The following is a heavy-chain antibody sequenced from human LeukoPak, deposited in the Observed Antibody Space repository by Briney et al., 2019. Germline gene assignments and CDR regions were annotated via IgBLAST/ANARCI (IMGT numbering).Heavy chain of an antibody. J-gene: IGHJ6*02. D-gene: IGHD2-2*01. CDR1: GFTFSSYA. V-gene: IGHV3-30*04. CDR3: ARDLGPYCSSTSCYLLFSDGMDV. Sequence: PGRSLRLSCAASGFTFSSYAMHWVRQAPGKGLEWVAVISYDGSNKYYADSVKGRFTISRDNSKNTLYLQMNSLRAEDTAVYYCARDLGPYCSSTSCYLLFSDGMDVWGQGTTVTVSS. CDR2: ISYDGSNK.